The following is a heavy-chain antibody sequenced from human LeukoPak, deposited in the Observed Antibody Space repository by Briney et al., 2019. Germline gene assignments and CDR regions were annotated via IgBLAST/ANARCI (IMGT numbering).Heavy chain of an antibody. Sequence: GGSLRLSCAASGFTFSRYSMNWVRQAPGKGLEWVSSISDSSGYIYYADPVKGRFTISRDNAKNSLYLQMNSLRAEDTAVYYCARNLAAADDYWGQGTLVTVSS. D-gene: IGHD6-13*01. CDR3: ARNLAAADDY. CDR2: ISDSSGYI. J-gene: IGHJ4*02. CDR1: GFTFSRYS. V-gene: IGHV3-21*01.